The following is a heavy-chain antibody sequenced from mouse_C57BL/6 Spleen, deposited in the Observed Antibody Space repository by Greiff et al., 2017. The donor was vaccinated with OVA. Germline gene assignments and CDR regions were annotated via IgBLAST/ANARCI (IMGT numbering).Heavy chain of an antibody. CDR2: IRNKANGYTT. CDR3: ARYNGGAKDY. CDR1: GFTFTDYY. Sequence: EVQLQESGGGLVQPGGSLSLSCAASGFTFTDYYMNWVRQPPGKALEWLGFIRNKANGYTTEYSASVKGRFTISRGNSQSILYLQMNALRAEDSATYYYARYNGGAKDYWGQGTTLTVSS. V-gene: IGHV7-3*01. J-gene: IGHJ2*01.